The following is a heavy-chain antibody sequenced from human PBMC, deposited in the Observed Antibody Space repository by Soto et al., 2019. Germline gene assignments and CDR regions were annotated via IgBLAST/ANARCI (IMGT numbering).Heavy chain of an antibody. CDR2: IYYTGST. Sequence: SETLSLTCTVSGGSISSYYWSWIRQPPGKGLEWIGHIYYTGSTNYNPSLKSRVTISVDTSKNQFSLSLTSVTAADTAVYYCARHSGGYNGFGFSYWGQGALVTVSS. D-gene: IGHD5-12*01. J-gene: IGHJ4*02. CDR1: GGSISSYY. CDR3: ARHSGGYNGFGFSY. V-gene: IGHV4-59*08.